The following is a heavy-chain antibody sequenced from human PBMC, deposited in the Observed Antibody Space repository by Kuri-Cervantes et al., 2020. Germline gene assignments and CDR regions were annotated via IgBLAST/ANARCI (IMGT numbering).Heavy chain of an antibody. CDR3: ARDRFGELFYFDY. V-gene: IGHV3-53*05. CDR1: GFTVSSNY. J-gene: IGHJ4*02. Sequence: GGSLRLSCAASGFTVSSNYMSWVRQAPGKGLEWVSVIHSGGSTYYADSVKGRFTISRDNSKNTLYLQMNSLRAEDTAVYYCARDRFGELFYFDYWGQGTLVTVSS. D-gene: IGHD3-10*01. CDR2: IHSGGST.